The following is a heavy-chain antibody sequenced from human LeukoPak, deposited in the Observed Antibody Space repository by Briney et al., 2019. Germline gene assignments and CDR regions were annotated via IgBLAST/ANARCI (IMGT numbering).Heavy chain of an antibody. CDR2: ISTRGSTV. D-gene: IGHD5-12*01. CDR3: ARERYSGYDYDY. J-gene: IGHJ4*02. Sequence: GGSLRLSCAASGFTFSDYYMSWIRQAPGKGLEWVSHISTRGSTVYYADCVKGRFTISRDNAKNSLYLQMNSLRAEDTAVYYCARERYSGYDYDYWGQGTLVTVSS. CDR1: GFTFSDYY. V-gene: IGHV3-11*01.